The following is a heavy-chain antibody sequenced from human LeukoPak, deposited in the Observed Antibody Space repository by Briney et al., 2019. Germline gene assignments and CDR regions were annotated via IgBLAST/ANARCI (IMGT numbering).Heavy chain of an antibody. V-gene: IGHV3-11*04. CDR2: ISSSGSTI. Sequence: GGSLRLSCPASGFTFSDYYMSWIRQAPGKGLEWVSYISSSGSTIYYADSVKGRFTISRDNAKNSLYLQMNSLRAEDTAVYYCASRFGYSYAKGVDYWGQGTLVTVSS. CDR3: ASRFGYSYAKGVDY. CDR1: GFTFSDYY. J-gene: IGHJ4*02. D-gene: IGHD5-18*01.